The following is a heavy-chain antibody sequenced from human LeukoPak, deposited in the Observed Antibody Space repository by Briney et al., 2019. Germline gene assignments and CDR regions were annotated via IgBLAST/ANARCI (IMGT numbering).Heavy chain of an antibody. CDR2: VFYSGST. CDR1: GGSISSSRYY. Sequence: SETLSLTCTVSGGSISSSRYYWGWIRQPPGKGLEWIGSVFYSGSTYYNPSLKSRVTISVDTSKNQFSLRLSSVTAADTAVYYCARGSMITFGGVKKDAFDIWGQGTMVTVSS. CDR3: ARGSMITFGGVKKDAFDI. D-gene: IGHD3-16*01. V-gene: IGHV4-39*07. J-gene: IGHJ3*02.